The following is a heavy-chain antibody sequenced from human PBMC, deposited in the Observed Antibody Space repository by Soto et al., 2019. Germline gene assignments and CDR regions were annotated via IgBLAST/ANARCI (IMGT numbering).Heavy chain of an antibody. CDR3: ARATYYYGSGSYYTSYYYYYGMDV. CDR1: GYTFTSYA. CDR2: INAGNGNT. Sequence: ASLKVSCKASGYTFTSYAMHWVRQAPGQRLEWMGWINAGNGNTKYSQKFQGRVTITRDTSASTAYMELSSLRSEDTAVYYCARATYYYGSGSYYTSYYYYYGMDVWGQGTTVTVSS. V-gene: IGHV1-3*01. D-gene: IGHD3-10*01. J-gene: IGHJ6*02.